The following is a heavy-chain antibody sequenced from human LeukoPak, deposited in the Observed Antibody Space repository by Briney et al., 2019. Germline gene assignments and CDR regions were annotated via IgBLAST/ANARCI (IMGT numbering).Heavy chain of an antibody. CDR3: ARGKVVVNFDY. CDR2: IYHSGST. V-gene: IGHV4-38-2*02. CDR1: GYSISSGYY. Sequence: SETLSLTCTVSGYSISSGYYWGWIRQPPEKGLEWIGSIYHSGSTYYNPSLKSRVTISVDTSKNQFSLKLSSVTAADTAVYYCARGKVVVNFDYWGQGTLVTVSS. J-gene: IGHJ4*02. D-gene: IGHD3-22*01.